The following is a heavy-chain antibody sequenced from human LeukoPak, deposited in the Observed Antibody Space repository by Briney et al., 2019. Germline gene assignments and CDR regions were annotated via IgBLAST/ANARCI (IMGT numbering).Heavy chain of an antibody. CDR2: IFPGDSEA. J-gene: IGHJ4*02. V-gene: IGHV5-51*01. Sequence: GESLKISCKGSGYSFTTHWIGWVRQLPGKGLEWMGLIFPGDSEAIYSPSFQGQVTISADKSINTAYLRWSSLKASDTAMYYCARHAGGAATPSYMDVWGQGTLVTVSS. CDR3: ARHAGGAATPSYMDV. D-gene: IGHD2-15*01. CDR1: GYSFTTHW.